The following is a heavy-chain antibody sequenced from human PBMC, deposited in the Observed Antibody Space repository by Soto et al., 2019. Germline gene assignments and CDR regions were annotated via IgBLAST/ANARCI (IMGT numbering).Heavy chain of an antibody. Sequence: LRLSCATSGFTFSNYGIHWVRQAPGKGLEWVAVISYDGNNKYYADSVKGRFTISRDIPKNTLYLQLNSLRAEDTAVYYCAKEGLYKTLDYWGQGTLVTVSS. CDR1: GFTFSNYG. CDR3: AKEGLYKTLDY. D-gene: IGHD1-1*01. J-gene: IGHJ4*02. V-gene: IGHV3-30*18. CDR2: ISYDGNNK.